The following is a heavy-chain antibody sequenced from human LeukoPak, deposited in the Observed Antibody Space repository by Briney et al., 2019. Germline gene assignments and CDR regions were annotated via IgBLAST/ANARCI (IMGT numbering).Heavy chain of an antibody. D-gene: IGHD3-16*01. J-gene: IGHJ6*04. CDR3: ARRTSGAKDL. V-gene: IGHV3-23*05. CDR2: ISSSGYT. CDR1: GFIFSDSV. Sequence: GGSLRLPCAASGFIFSDSVMSWVRQAPGKGLQWVAAISSSGYTDNVDSLKGRFSISRDNSKDTLYLQMNSLRVEDTAVYYCARRTSGAKDLWGKGTTVTVSP.